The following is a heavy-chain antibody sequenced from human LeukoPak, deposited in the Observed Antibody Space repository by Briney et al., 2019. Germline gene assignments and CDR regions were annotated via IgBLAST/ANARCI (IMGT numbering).Heavy chain of an antibody. CDR2: ISGSGGST. D-gene: IGHD3-22*01. J-gene: IGHJ3*02. CDR3: ARDHHRRLYDSQARDTFDI. Sequence: GGSLRLSCPASGFTFSSYAMSWVRQAPGKGLEWVSAISGSGGSTYYADSVKGRFTISRDNSKNTLYLQMNSLRAEDTAVYYCARDHHRRLYDSQARDTFDIWGQGTMVTVSS. V-gene: IGHV3-23*01. CDR1: GFTFSSYA.